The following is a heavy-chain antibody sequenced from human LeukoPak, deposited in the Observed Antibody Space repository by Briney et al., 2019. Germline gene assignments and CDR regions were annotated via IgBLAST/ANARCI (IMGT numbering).Heavy chain of an antibody. CDR3: ARHLVLFWFDP. CDR2: IYYSGST. D-gene: IGHD3-10*02. J-gene: IGHJ5*02. V-gene: IGHV4-39*01. Sequence: PSETLSLTYTVSGRSLSGSSYYWGWIRQPPGKGLEWIGSIYYSGSTYYNPSLKSRVTISVDTSKNQFSLKLSSVTAADTAVYYCARHLVLFWFDPWGQGTLVTVSS. CDR1: GRSLSGSSYY.